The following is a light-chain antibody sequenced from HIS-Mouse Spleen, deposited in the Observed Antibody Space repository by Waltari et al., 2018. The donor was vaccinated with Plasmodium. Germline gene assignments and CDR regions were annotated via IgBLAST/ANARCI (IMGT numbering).Light chain of an antibody. CDR1: SANVGSPP. CDR2: SNN. Sequence: QSVLTQPPSASGTPRQSFTISTSGNSANVGSPPVHLYQQHPGTAPKFLISSNNPRPYGVPDRFLVSKSGTSASRAISGLQDEDEDDDYCAAWDDSLNGPVFGGGTKLTVL. V-gene: IGLV1-44*01. J-gene: IGLJ2*01. CDR3: AAWDDSLNGPV.